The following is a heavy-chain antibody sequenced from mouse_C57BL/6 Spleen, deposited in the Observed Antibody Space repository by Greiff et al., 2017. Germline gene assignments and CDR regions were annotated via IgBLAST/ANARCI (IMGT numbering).Heavy chain of an antibody. V-gene: IGHV1-15*01. CDR3: TRGGSSEDYAMDY. D-gene: IGHD3-2*02. CDR1: GYTFTDYE. CDR2: IDPETGGT. Sequence: QVQLQQSGAELVSPGASVTLSCKASGYTFTDYEMHWVKQTPVHGLEWIGAIDPETGGTAYNQKFKGKAILTADKSSSTAYMELRSLTSEDSAVYYCTRGGSSEDYAMDYWGQGTSVTVSS. J-gene: IGHJ4*01.